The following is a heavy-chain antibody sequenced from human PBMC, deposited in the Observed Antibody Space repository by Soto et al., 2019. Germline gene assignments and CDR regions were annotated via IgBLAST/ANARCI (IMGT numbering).Heavy chain of an antibody. Sequence: QVQLVESGGGVVQPGRSLRLSCAASGFTFSSYGMHWVRQAPGKGLEWVAVIWDDGSNKYYADSVKGRFTISRDNSKNTLYLQMNSLGAEDTAVYYCARDGEGAAAVPNWFDPWGQGTLVTVSS. CDR1: GFTFSSYG. J-gene: IGHJ5*02. CDR3: ARDGEGAAAVPNWFDP. D-gene: IGHD6-13*01. CDR2: IWDDGSNK. V-gene: IGHV3-33*01.